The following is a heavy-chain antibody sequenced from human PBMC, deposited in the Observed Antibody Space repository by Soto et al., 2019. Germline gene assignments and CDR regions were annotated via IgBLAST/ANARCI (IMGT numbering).Heavy chain of an antibody. J-gene: IGHJ4*02. Sequence: EVQLVESGGGLVQPGGSLRLSCAASGFTFANSWMHWIRQAPGKGPEWVSRVTGDGHTIQYADSVKGRLTVSRDNAKNTLYLQMNSLRAEDTAVYYCATAEVDYWGPGTLVTVSS. CDR1: GFTFANSW. CDR3: ATAEVDY. V-gene: IGHV3-74*01. CDR2: VTGDGHTI.